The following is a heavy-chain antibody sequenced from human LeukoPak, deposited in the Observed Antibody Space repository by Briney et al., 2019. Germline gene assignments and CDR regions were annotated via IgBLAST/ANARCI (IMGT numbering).Heavy chain of an antibody. V-gene: IGHV3-23*01. Sequence: GGSLRLSCAASGFTFSSYAMSWVRQAPGKGLEWVSAISGSGGSTYYADSVKGRFTISRSNSKKTLYLQMNSLRAEDTAVYYCAKGGGYNYGWFDYWGQGTLVTVSS. D-gene: IGHD5-18*01. CDR1: GFTFSSYA. J-gene: IGHJ4*02. CDR3: AKGGGYNYGWFDY. CDR2: ISGSGGST.